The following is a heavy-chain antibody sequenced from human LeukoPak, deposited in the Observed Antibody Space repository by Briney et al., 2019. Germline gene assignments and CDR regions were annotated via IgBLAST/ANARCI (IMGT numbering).Heavy chain of an antibody. V-gene: IGHV3-30*18. CDR2: ISYDGSNK. CDR3: AKDGRYCSSTSCSFPKNWFDP. J-gene: IGHJ5*02. CDR1: GFTFSSYG. D-gene: IGHD2-2*01. Sequence: GGSLRLSCAASGFTFSSYGMHWVRQAPGEGLEWVAVISYDGSNKYYADSVKGRFTISRDNSKNTLYLQMNSLRAEDTAVYYCAKDGRYCSSTSCSFPKNWFDPWGQGTLVTVSS.